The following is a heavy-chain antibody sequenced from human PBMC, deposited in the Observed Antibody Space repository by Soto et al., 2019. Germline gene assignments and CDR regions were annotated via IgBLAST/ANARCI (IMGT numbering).Heavy chain of an antibody. CDR1: GFTFSSYW. D-gene: IGHD6-13*01. CDR2: INSDGSST. V-gene: IGHV3-74*01. J-gene: IGHJ6*02. CDR3: ARGGSSSWYYYYGMDV. Sequence: GGSLRLSCAASGFTFSSYWMHWVRQAPGKGLVWVSRINSDGSSTSYADSVKGRFTISRDNAKNTLYLQMNSLRAEDTAVYYCARGGSSSWYYYYGMDVWGQGTTVTVS.